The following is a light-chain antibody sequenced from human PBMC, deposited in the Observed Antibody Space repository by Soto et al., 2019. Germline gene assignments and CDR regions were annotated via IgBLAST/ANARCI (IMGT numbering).Light chain of an antibody. Sequence: DIQMTQSPSTLSGSVGDRVTITCRASQSIGRWLAWYQQKPGKAPKLLIYDASSLESGVPSRFSGSGSGTEFTLTISSLQPDDFGTYYCQEYNSYWTFGQGTKVDIK. J-gene: IGKJ1*01. CDR1: QSIGRW. CDR2: DAS. V-gene: IGKV1-5*01. CDR3: QEYNSYWT.